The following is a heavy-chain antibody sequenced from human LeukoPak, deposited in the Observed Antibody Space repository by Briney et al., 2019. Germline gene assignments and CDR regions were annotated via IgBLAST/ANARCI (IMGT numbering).Heavy chain of an antibody. D-gene: IGHD6-13*01. V-gene: IGHV1-46*01. Sequence: GSSVKVSCKASGYTFTSYYMHWVRQARGQGLEWMGKINPSGGSTSFAQKFQGRVTMTRDMSTSTVYMALSSLRTEDTAVYYCARETIGSIAAGGPHSLNYFDYWGQGTLVTVSS. CDR3: ARETIGSIAAGGPHSLNYFDY. J-gene: IGHJ4*02. CDR1: GYTFTSYY. CDR2: INPSGGST.